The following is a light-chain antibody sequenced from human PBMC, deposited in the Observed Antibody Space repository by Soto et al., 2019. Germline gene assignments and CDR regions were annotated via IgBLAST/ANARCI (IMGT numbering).Light chain of an antibody. J-gene: IGKJ3*01. V-gene: IGKV1-5*03. CDR1: QSISSW. CDR2: RAS. CDR3: QQYYSYPPFT. Sequence: DIQMTQSPATLSASVGDRVTITCRASQSISSWLAWYQHKPGKAPKLLIYRASGLESGVPSRFSGSGSGTDFTLTISCLQSEDFATYYCQQYYSYPPFTFGPGTKVDIK.